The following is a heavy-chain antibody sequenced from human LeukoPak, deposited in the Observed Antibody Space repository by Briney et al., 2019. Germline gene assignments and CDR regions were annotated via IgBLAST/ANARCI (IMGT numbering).Heavy chain of an antibody. D-gene: IGHD3-10*01. CDR2: IYYSGST. CDR1: GGSISRYY. J-gene: IGHJ4*02. Sequence: SETLSLTCTVSGGSISRYYWSWIRQPPGKGLEWLGYIYYSGSTNYNPSLKSRVTISVDTSKNQFSLKLSSVTAADTAVYYCARARDEYCYGSGSFFDYWGQGTLVTVSS. CDR3: ARARDEYCYGSGSFFDY. V-gene: IGHV4-59*01.